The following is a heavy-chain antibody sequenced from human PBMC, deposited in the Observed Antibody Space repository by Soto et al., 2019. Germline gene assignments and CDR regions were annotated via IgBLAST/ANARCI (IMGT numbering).Heavy chain of an antibody. Sequence: QVQLLQSGAEVKKPGASVKVSCRASGYTFTNYGITWVRQAPGLRLEWMGWVSAYNRNTNYAQKFEDRVTMTTDTSTGTAYLELGSLRSEDTAVYFCARGRRYEPLLHWGQGTLLTVS. D-gene: IGHD3-3*01. CDR2: VSAYNRNT. J-gene: IGHJ4*02. CDR1: GYTFTNYG. CDR3: ARGRRYEPLLH. V-gene: IGHV1-18*04.